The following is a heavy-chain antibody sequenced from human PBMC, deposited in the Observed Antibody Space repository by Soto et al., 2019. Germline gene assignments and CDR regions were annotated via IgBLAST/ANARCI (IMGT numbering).Heavy chain of an antibody. CDR2: ISGLSATT. D-gene: IGHD2-15*01. J-gene: IGHJ4*02. Sequence: DVVLVNSGGGFVRPGESLRLSCGASGFRFTSFGMNWVRQGPGKGLEWLSYISGLSATTYYADSVRGRFTVSRDNDMNLLFLQLNNLRGDDTAVYYCTRGGAARPDYWGQGSRVVVSS. CDR1: GFRFTSFG. CDR3: TRGGAARPDY. V-gene: IGHV3-48*04.